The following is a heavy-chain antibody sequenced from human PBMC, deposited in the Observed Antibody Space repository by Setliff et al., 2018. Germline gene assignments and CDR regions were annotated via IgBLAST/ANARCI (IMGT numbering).Heavy chain of an antibody. CDR2: VYINGGT. V-gene: IGHV4-4*07. CDR1: GGSISSSYY. D-gene: IGHD2-8*01. J-gene: IGHJ6*02. CDR3: AKEHVVISFVTNTHHHYGMDV. Sequence: SETLSLTCTVSGGSISSSYYWSWIRQPAGKGLEWIGRVYINGGTNYNPSLKSRVSISADTSMNHFSLRMTSVSAADTAVYYCAKEHVVISFVTNTHHHYGMDVWGRGTTVTVSS.